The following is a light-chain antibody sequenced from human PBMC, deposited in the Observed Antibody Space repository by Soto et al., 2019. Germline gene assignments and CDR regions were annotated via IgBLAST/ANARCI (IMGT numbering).Light chain of an antibody. CDR3: QHYHRNMWI. Sequence: DIQMTQSPSTLSASVGGRVTITCRASQSVGTWVAWYQQKPGKAPKLLIFGASNLESGVPSRFSGSGSGTEFTLTIATLQPDDFATYFCQHYHRNMWIFSPGTKVDIK. CDR2: GAS. J-gene: IGKJ1*01. V-gene: IGKV1-5*01. CDR1: QSVGTW.